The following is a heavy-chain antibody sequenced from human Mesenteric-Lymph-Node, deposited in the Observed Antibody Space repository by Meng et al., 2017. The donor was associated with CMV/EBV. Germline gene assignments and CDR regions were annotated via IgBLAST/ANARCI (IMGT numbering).Heavy chain of an antibody. D-gene: IGHD3-22*01. J-gene: IGHJ4*02. Sequence: SVKVSCKASRGTLSNYAISWVRQAPGQGLEWMGGIIPIYGTPDYAQKFQGRVTITTDESTSTAYMELRSLRSDDTAVYYCARDKADYYDSSGLIFDYWGQGTLVTVSS. CDR3: ARDKADYYDSSGLIFDY. CDR1: RGTLSNYA. V-gene: IGHV1-69*05. CDR2: IIPIYGTP.